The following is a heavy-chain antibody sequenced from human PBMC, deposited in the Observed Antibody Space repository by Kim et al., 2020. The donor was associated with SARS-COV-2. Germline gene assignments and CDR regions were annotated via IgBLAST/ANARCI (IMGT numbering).Heavy chain of an antibody. CDR1: GFTFSSYG. J-gene: IGHJ3*02. V-gene: IGHV3-33*01. D-gene: IGHD3-3*01. CDR2: IWYDGSNK. Sequence: GGSLRLSCAASGFTFSSYGMHWVRQAPGKGLEWVAVIWYDGSNKYYADSVKGRFTISRDNSKNTLYLQMNSLRAEDTAVYYCARADYDFWSGYYRRGAFDIWGQGTMVTVSS. CDR3: ARADYDFWSGYYRRGAFDI.